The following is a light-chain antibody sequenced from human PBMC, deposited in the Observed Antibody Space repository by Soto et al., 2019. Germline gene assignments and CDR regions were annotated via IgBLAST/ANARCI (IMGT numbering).Light chain of an antibody. CDR2: ENN. CDR1: SSNIGAGYE. Sequence: QSVLTQPPSVSEAPGQRVTISCTGSSSNIGAGYEAHWYQQVPGTAPKLLIYENNNRPSGVPDRFSGSTSGTSASLAITGLQAEHEAEYYCQSYVCSLSGDVLGPGPQVTVL. CDR3: QSYVCSLSGDV. V-gene: IGLV1-40*01. J-gene: IGLJ1*01.